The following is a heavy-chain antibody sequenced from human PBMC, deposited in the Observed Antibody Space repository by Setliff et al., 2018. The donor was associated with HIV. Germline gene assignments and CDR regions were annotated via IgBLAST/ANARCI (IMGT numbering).Heavy chain of an antibody. CDR1: GYTFTSYG. CDR3: ERDNEAIGWFGDRSDHILLF. V-gene: IGHV1-18*01. Sequence: GASVKVSCKATGYTFTSYGISWVRHAPGQGLEWMGWINAYNGNTNFAQKLQGRVTMTSYTSTSTAYLELRSLSSDDTAVYYCERDNEAIGWFGDRSDHILLFWGQGTMVTVSS. J-gene: IGHJ3*01. D-gene: IGHD3-10*01. CDR2: INAYNGNT.